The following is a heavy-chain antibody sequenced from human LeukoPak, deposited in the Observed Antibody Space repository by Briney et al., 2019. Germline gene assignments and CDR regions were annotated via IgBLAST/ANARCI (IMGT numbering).Heavy chain of an antibody. CDR3: ASVFYDSSAIFDY. D-gene: IGHD3-22*01. V-gene: IGHV4-39*07. J-gene: IGHJ4*02. CDR2: IYYSGST. Sequence: PSETLSLTCTVSGGSISSSSYYWGWIRQPPGKGLEWIGSIYYSGSTYYNPSLKSRVTISVDTSKNQFSLKLSSVTAADTAVYYCASVFYDSSAIFDYWGQGTLVTVSS. CDR1: GGSISSSSYY.